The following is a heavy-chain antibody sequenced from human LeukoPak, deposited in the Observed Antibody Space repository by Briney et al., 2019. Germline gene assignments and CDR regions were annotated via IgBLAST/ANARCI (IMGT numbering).Heavy chain of an antibody. D-gene: IGHD2-21*02. Sequence: GGSLRLSCAASGFTFSNHGMHWVRQAPGKGPEWVALIWYDGSKKYYGDSVKGRFTISRDNSKNTVYLQMNSLRAKDTGVYYCARDRLEAVTDDDYFDYWGQGTLVTVSS. CDR3: ARDRLEAVTDDDYFDY. CDR1: GFTFSNHG. V-gene: IGHV3-33*08. CDR2: IWYDGSKK. J-gene: IGHJ4*02.